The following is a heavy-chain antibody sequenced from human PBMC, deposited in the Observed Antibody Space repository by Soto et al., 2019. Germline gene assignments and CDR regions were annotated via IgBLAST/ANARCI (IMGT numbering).Heavy chain of an antibody. J-gene: IGHJ4*02. Sequence: EVQLVESGGGLVKPGGSLRLSCAASGFTFSSYSMNWVRQAPGKGLEWVSSISSSSSYIYYADSVKGRFTISRDNAKNSLYLQMNSLRAEDTAVYYCARDLGMVATGRGYWGQGTLVTVPS. V-gene: IGHV3-21*01. CDR3: ARDLGMVATGRGY. D-gene: IGHD5-12*01. CDR1: GFTFSSYS. CDR2: ISSSSSYI.